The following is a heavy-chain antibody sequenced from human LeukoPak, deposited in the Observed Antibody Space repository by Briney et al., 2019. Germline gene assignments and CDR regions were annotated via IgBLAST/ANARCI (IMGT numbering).Heavy chain of an antibody. CDR3: VRAPRIIVVVPAANAPGAFDI. CDR2: IYYSGST. D-gene: IGHD2-2*01. CDR1: GGSISSYY. Sequence: SETLSLTCTVSGGSISSYYWNWIRQPPGKGLEWIGYIYYSGSTYYNPSLKSRVTISVDTSKNQFSLKLSSVTAADTAVYYCVRAPRIIVVVPAANAPGAFDIWGQGTMVTVSS. V-gene: IGHV4-59*08. J-gene: IGHJ3*02.